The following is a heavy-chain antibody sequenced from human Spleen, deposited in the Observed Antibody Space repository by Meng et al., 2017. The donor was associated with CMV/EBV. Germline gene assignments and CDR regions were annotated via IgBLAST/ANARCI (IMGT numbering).Heavy chain of an antibody. V-gene: IGHV3-23*03. CDR2: IYSCGGST. D-gene: IGHD1-26*01. Sequence: GESLKISCAASGFTFSSYAMSWVRQAPGKGLKWVSIIYSCGGSTYYADSVKGRFTISRDNSKNTLYLQMNTLGVEDTAVYYCARGDWRSSTLDSWGQGTLVTVSS. CDR1: GFTFSSYA. CDR3: ARGDWRSSTLDS. J-gene: IGHJ4*02.